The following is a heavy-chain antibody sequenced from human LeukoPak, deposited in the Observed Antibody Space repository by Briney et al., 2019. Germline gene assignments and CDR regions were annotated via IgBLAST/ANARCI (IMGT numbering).Heavy chain of an antibody. Sequence: PSENLSLTCTGSGGSISSYYWSWLRHPPGHGLEWIEYIYYRGSTNYNPSLKSRVTISLETSKNHFSLMISPWTAADTGVYYSASYYYYSSVYYYVHNRGHGTLGSVSS. J-gene: IGHJ4*03. V-gene: IGHV4-59*01. CDR2: IYYRGST. CDR1: GGSISSYY. CDR3: ASYYYYSSVYYYVHN. D-gene: IGHD3-22*01.